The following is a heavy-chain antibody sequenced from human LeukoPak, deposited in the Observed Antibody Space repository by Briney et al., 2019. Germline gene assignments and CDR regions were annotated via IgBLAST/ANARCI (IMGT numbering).Heavy chain of an antibody. CDR1: GYSLTSYS. D-gene: IGHD5-18*01. V-gene: IGHV5-51*01. J-gene: IGHJ4*02. CDR2: IYPGDSDT. Sequence: GGSLETSLQGSGYSLTSYSSGWVRQIPGKGLEGMGIIYPGDSDTRYSPSLQGQVTISADKSISTAYLQWSSLKASDTAMYYCARQGQLWLFDYWGQGTLVTVSS. CDR3: ARQGQLWLFDY.